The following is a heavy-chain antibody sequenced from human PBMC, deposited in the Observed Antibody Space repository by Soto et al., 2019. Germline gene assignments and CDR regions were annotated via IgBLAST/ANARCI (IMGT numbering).Heavy chain of an antibody. Sequence: EVQLVESGGGLVQRGGSLRLSCAASGFTFSNYWMSWVRQAPGKGLEWVANIKQDGSQKYYVESVKGRFTISRDNAKNSVYLQMNSLRPEDTAVSYCARIGYTSSSLDYWGQGTLVTVSS. CDR1: GFTFSNYW. CDR3: ARIGYTSSSLDY. J-gene: IGHJ4*02. V-gene: IGHV3-7*01. CDR2: IKQDGSQK. D-gene: IGHD6-6*01.